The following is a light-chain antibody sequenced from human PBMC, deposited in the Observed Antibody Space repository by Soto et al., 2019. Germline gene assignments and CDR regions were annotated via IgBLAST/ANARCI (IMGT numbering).Light chain of an antibody. V-gene: IGKV1-27*01. J-gene: IGKJ4*01. CDR1: QAIYNY. Sequence: DIQMTQSPSSLSASVGDRVTITCRASQAIYNYLAWYQQKPGKVPTLLISAASTLQTGVPSRFSGSGSGTDFTLTISSLQPEDVATYYCQKFSAVPTFGGGTKVEI. CDR3: QKFSAVPT. CDR2: AAS.